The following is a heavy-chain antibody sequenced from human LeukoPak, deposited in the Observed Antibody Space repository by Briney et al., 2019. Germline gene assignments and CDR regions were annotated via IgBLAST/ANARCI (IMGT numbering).Heavy chain of an antibody. CDR1: GGSISNYC. V-gene: IGHV4-4*07. CDR2: IYTSGST. D-gene: IGHD4-23*01. CDR3: ARDRLLYDYGGKPLFDY. Sequence: SETLSLTCTVSGGSISNYCWSWIRQPAGKGLEWIGRIYTSGSTNYNPSLKSRVTMSVDTSKNQFSLKMTSVTAADTAVYFCARDRLLYDYGGKPLFDYWGQGTLVTVSS. J-gene: IGHJ4*02.